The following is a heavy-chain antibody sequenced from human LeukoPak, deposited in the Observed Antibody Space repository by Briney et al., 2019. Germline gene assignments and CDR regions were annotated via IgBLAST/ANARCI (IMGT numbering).Heavy chain of an antibody. CDR3: ARRSGAASRAYYFDY. CDR1: GGSFSGYY. D-gene: IGHD3-3*01. Sequence: SETLSLTCAVYGGSFSGYYWSWIRQPPGKGLEWIGEINHSGSTNYNPSLKSRVTISVDTSKNQFSLKLSSVTAADTAVYYCARRSGAASRAYYFDYWGQGTLVTVSS. CDR2: INHSGST. J-gene: IGHJ4*02. V-gene: IGHV4-34*01.